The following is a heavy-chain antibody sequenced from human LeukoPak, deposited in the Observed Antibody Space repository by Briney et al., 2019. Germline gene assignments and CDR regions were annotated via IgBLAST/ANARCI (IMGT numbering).Heavy chain of an antibody. J-gene: IGHJ4*02. Sequence: GGSLRLSCAASGFTFSSYSVNWVRQAPGKGLEWVSYISSTSSTIYYADSVKGRFTISRDNAKNSLYLQMNSLRAEDTAVYYCAKDHSTLSYYFDYWGQGTLVTVSS. CDR2: ISSTSSTI. CDR3: AKDHSTLSYYFDY. D-gene: IGHD6-13*01. CDR1: GFTFSSYS. V-gene: IGHV3-48*01.